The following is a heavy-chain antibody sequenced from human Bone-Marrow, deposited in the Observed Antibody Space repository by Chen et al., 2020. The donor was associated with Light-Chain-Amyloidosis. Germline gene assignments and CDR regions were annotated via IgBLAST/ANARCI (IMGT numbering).Heavy chain of an antibody. V-gene: IGHV3-74*01. J-gene: IGHJ4*02. Sequence: EVQVVESGGGVVPPGGSQRLSCVASGFSFRTYWMHWVRQVPGKGLVWVARIASDGSRPRYAGSVKGRFTISRDNAKNTLSLQMNSLRAEDTGLYYCAREGSVGRLDYWGPGTPVTVSA. CDR1: GFSFRTYW. CDR3: AREGSVGRLDY. CDR2: IASDGSRP. D-gene: IGHD3-10*01.